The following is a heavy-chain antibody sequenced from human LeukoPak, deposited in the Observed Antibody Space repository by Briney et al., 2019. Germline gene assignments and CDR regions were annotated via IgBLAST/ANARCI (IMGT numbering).Heavy chain of an antibody. V-gene: IGHV1-46*01. CDR3: ARDPGYCSGGSCYSYFDY. D-gene: IGHD2-15*01. J-gene: IGHJ4*02. Sequence: ASVKVSCKASGYTFTGYYIHWVRQAPGQGLEWMGIINPSGGSTSYAQKFQGRVTMTRDTSTNTVYMELSSLRSEDTAVYYCARDPGYCSGGSCYSYFDYWGQGTLVTVSS. CDR1: GYTFTGYY. CDR2: INPSGGST.